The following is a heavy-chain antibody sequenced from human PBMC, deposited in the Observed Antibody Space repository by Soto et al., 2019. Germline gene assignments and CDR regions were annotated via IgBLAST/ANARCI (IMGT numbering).Heavy chain of an antibody. D-gene: IGHD3-22*01. CDR2: ISYDGSNK. J-gene: IGHJ4*02. CDR1: GFTLSSYG. CDR3: AEDRWDYYDSSGYYGAVDY. V-gene: IGHV3-30*18. Sequence: GGSLRLSCAASGFTLSSYGMHWVRQAPGKGLEWVAVISYDGSNKYYADSVKGRFTISRDNSKNTLYLQMNSLRAEDTAVYYCAEDRWDYYDSSGYYGAVDYWGQGTLVTVSS.